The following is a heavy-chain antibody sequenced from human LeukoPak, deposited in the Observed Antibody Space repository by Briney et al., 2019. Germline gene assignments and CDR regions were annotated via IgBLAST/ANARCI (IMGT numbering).Heavy chain of an antibody. CDR1: GYTFTGYY. J-gene: IGHJ4*02. D-gene: IGHD5/OR15-5a*01. CDR2: INPNSGGT. CDR3: ARESLYDGDYPDY. Sequence: ASVKVSCKASGYTFTGYYMHWVRQAPGQGLEWMGWINPNSGGTNYAQKFQGRVTMTRDTSISTAYMELSRLRSDDTAVYYCARESLYDGDYPDYWGQGTLVTVSS. V-gene: IGHV1-2*02.